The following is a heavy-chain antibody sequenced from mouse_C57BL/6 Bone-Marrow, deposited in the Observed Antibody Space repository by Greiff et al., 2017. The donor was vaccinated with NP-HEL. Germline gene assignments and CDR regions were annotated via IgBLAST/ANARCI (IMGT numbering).Heavy chain of an antibody. J-gene: IGHJ2*01. CDR2: IDPSDSYT. D-gene: IGHD1-1*01. V-gene: IGHV1-69*01. Sequence: VQLQQPGAELVMPGASVKLSCKASGYTFTSYWMHWVKQRPGHGLECIGEIDPSDSYTNYNQKFKGKSTLTVDKSSSTAYMQLSSLTSEDSAVYYCARRVTTVVADYWGQGTTLTVSS. CDR1: GYTFTSYW. CDR3: ARRVTTVVADY.